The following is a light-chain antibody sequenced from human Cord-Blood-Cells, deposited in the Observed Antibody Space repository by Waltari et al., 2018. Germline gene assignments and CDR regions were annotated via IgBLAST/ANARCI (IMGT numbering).Light chain of an antibody. CDR2: AAS. CDR1: QSISSY. V-gene: IGKV1-39*01. Sequence: DIQMTQSPSSLSASVGYRVTITCRASQSISSYLNWYQQKPGKAPKLLIYAASSLQSGVPSRFSGSGSGTDFTLTISSLQPEDFANYYCQQSYSTPETFGQGTKVEIK. J-gene: IGKJ1*01. CDR3: QQSYSTPET.